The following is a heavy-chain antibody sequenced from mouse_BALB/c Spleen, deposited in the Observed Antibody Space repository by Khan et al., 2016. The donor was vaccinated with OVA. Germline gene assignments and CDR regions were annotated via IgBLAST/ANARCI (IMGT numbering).Heavy chain of an antibody. CDR3: ATHVHYSMDY. CDR1: GYTFTNYW. CDR2: IFPGNDDT. V-gene: IGHV1-87*01. Sequence: QVQLQQSGAELARPGASVNLSCKASGYTFTNYWIHWVRQRPGQGLEWIGSIFPGNDDTKYTQKFTGKATLSAAKSYSTACMQIRPLASEDSAVYYCATHVHYSMDYWGQGTSVTVSS. J-gene: IGHJ4*01.